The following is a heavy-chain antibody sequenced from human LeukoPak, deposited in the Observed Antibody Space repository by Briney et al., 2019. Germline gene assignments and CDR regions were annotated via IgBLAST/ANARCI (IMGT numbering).Heavy chain of an antibody. CDR2: IYYSGST. CDR3: AGDSYGSDY. D-gene: IGHD5-18*01. V-gene: IGHV4-30-4*02. J-gene: IGHJ4*02. CDR1: GGSISSTSYY. Sequence: SETLSLACTVSGGSISSTSYYWSWIRQPPGKGLEWIGYIYYSGSTYYNPSLKSRVTISVDTSKNQFSLKLSSVTAADTAVYYCAGDSYGSDYWGQGTLVTVSS.